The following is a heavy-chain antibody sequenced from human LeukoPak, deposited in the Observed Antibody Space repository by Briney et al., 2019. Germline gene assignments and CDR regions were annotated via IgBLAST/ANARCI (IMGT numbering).Heavy chain of an antibody. CDR2: ISGSGGST. D-gene: IGHD6-19*01. J-gene: IGHJ3*02. CDR1: GLTFSTYA. Sequence: PGGSLGLSCAASGLTFSTYAMTWVRQAPGKGLEWVTAISGSGGSTYYADSVKGRFTISRDNSKNTLYLQMNSLRAEDTAVYYCATTAKARYSSGWYLGGAFDIWGQGTMVTVSS. V-gene: IGHV3-23*01. CDR3: ATTAKARYSSGWYLGGAFDI.